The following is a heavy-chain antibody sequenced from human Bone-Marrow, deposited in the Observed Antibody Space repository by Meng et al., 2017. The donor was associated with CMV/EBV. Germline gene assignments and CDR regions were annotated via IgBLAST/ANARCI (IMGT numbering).Heavy chain of an antibody. J-gene: IGHJ6*01. V-gene: IGHV3-21*01. Sequence: GESLKISCAASGFTFSNYNMGWVRQAPGKGLEWVSSISSSSSYIYFADSVKGRFTISRDNAKSSLYLQMNSLRAEDTAVYYCARDGWSPGGFDVWGQGTTVTGSS. D-gene: IGHD3-3*01. CDR1: GFTFSNYN. CDR3: ARDGWSPGGFDV. CDR2: ISSSSSYI.